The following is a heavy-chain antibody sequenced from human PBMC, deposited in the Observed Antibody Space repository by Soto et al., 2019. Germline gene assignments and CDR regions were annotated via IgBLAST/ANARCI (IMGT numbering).Heavy chain of an antibody. Sequence: EVQLVESGGGLVQPGGSLRLSCAASGIRISDYWMSWVRQVPGKGPEWVSRIKNDGSVTSYADSVKGRFCISRDNAKNTLYLQMNSLRAEDTAVYYCARSDWFDPWGQGTLVTVSS. V-gene: IGHV3-74*01. CDR2: IKNDGSVT. J-gene: IGHJ5*02. CDR3: ARSDWFDP. CDR1: GIRISDYW.